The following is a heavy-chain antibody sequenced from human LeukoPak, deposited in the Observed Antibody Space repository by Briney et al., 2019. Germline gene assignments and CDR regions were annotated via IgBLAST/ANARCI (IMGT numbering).Heavy chain of an antibody. V-gene: IGHV3-23*01. Sequence: GGSLRLSCAASAFTFSSYAMSWVRQAPGKGREWVSAISGSGGSTYYADSVKGRFTVSRDNSKNTLYLQINSLRPEDMPLYCCMKGDSPWPIDSWGQGTLVTVSS. CDR1: AFTFSSYA. J-gene: IGHJ4*02. D-gene: IGHD4-11*01. CDR2: ISGSGGST. CDR3: MKGDSPWPIDS.